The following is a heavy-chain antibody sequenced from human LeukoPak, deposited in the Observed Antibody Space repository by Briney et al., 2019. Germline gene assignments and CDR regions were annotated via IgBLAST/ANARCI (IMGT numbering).Heavy chain of an antibody. D-gene: IGHD6-13*01. CDR1: GGSISSGGYY. J-gene: IGHJ4*02. CDR2: IYHSGST. CDR3: ARSRLAAAGTEHFDY. V-gene: IGHV4-30-2*01. Sequence: PSETLSLTCTVSGGSISSGGYYWSWIRQPPGKGLEGFGYIYHSGSTYYNPSLKSRVTISVDRSKNQFSLKLSSVTAADTAVYYCARSRLAAAGTEHFDYWGQGTLVTVSS.